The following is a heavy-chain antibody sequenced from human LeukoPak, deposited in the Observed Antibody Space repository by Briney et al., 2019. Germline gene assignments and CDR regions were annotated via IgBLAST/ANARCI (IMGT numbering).Heavy chain of an antibody. V-gene: IGHV1-2*02. D-gene: IGHD2-21*01. Sequence: ASVKVSCKASGYTFTGYYMRWVRQAPGQGLEWMGWINPNSGGTNYAQKFQGRVTMTRDTSISTAYMELSRLRSDDTAVYYCARGWCGGGDCYYPYYYYMDVWGKGTTVTVSS. CDR3: ARGWCGGGDCYYPYYYYMDV. J-gene: IGHJ6*03. CDR2: INPNSGGT. CDR1: GYTFTGYY.